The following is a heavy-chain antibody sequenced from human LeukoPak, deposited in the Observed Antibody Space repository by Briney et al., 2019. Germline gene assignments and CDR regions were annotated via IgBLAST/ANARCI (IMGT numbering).Heavy chain of an antibody. D-gene: IGHD1-14*01. CDR3: TRYNNDHFDY. CDR2: IAYDGSRA. CDR1: GFTFSSYW. J-gene: IGHJ4*02. V-gene: IGHV3-33*08. Sequence: QPGGSLRLSCAASGFTFSSYWMHWVRQAPGKGLEWVAVIAYDGSRAFYADSVKGRFTISRDNSKNTMSVQMDDLRAEDTAVYYCTRYNNDHFDYWGQGTLVTVSS.